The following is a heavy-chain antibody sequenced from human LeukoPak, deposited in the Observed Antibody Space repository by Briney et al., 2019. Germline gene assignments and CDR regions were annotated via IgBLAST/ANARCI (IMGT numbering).Heavy chain of an antibody. Sequence: GGSLRLSCAASGFTFSSYAMHWVRQAAGKGLEWVAVISYDGSNKYYADSVKGRFTISRDNSKNTLYLQMNSLRAEDTAVYYCARDGSSWYTLVGYFDYWGQGTLVTVSS. J-gene: IGHJ4*02. CDR1: GFTFSSYA. V-gene: IGHV3-30-3*01. D-gene: IGHD6-13*01. CDR3: ARDGSSWYTLVGYFDY. CDR2: ISYDGSNK.